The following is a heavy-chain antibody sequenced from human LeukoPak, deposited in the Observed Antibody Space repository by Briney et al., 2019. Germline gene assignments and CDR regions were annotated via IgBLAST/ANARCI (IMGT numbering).Heavy chain of an antibody. D-gene: IGHD3-22*01. V-gene: IGHV1-46*01. Sequence: ASVKVSCKASGYTFTSYYMHWVRQAPGQGLEWMGIINPSGGSTSYAQKFQGRVTMTRDTSTSTVYMELSGLRSEDTAVYYCARNLNLYDSSGYCDYWGQGTLVTVSS. J-gene: IGHJ4*02. CDR2: INPSGGST. CDR1: GYTFTSYY. CDR3: ARNLNLYDSSGYCDY.